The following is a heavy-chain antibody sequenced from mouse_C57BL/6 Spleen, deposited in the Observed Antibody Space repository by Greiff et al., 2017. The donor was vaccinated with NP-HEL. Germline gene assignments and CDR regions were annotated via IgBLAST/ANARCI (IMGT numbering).Heavy chain of an antibody. CDR2: INPNYGTT. CDR3: ARATTAQALFAY. Sequence: VHVKQSGPELVKPGASVKISCKASGYSFTDYNMNWVKQSNGKSLEWIGVINPNYGTTSYNQKFKGKATLTVDQSSSTAYMQLNSLTSEDSAVYYCARATTAQALFAYWGQGTLVTVSA. V-gene: IGHV1-39*01. J-gene: IGHJ3*01. D-gene: IGHD3-2*02. CDR1: GYSFTDYN.